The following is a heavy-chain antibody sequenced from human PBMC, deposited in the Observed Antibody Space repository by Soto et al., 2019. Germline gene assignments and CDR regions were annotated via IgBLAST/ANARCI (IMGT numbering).Heavy chain of an antibody. CDR2: IWYDGSNK. D-gene: IGHD2-15*01. V-gene: IGHV3-33*01. CDR1: GFTFCSYG. J-gene: IGHJ4*02. CDR3: ARDRGYCSGGSCYGLRY. Sequence: PGGSLRLSCAASGFTFCSYGMHWVRQAPGKGLEWVAVIWYDGSNKYYADSVKGRFTISRDNSKNTLYLQMNSLRAEDTAVYYCARDRGYCSGGSCYGLRYWGQGTLVTVPS.